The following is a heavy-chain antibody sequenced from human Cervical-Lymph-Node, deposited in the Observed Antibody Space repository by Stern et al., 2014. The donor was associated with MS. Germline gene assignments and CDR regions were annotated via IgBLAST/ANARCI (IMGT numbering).Heavy chain of an antibody. D-gene: IGHD3/OR15-3a*01. CDR3: ASGTGSKRPTGNY. Sequence: VQLVQSGAEVKKPGASVKVSCKASGYSFTSHYMHWVRQAPGQGLEWVGIINPSGDSASYAQKLRGRVTMTRDTSTSTVYMELSSLRSEDTAVYYCASGTGSKRPTGNYWGQGTLVTVSS. J-gene: IGHJ4*02. CDR1: GYSFTSHY. V-gene: IGHV1-46*01. CDR2: INPSGDSA.